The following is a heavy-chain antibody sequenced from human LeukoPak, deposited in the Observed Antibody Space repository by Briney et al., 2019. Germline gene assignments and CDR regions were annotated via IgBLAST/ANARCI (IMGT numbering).Heavy chain of an antibody. Sequence: GGSLSLSCAASGFKFDDYGMSWVRQVPGKGLEWVSGINWNGGSRGYADSVKGRFTISRDNAKNSVYLQMNSLRSEDTAFYHCARDRCRSTSCYNTPNWLDPWGQGTLVTVSS. CDR3: ARDRCRSTSCYNTPNWLDP. D-gene: IGHD2-2*02. J-gene: IGHJ5*02. CDR1: GFKFDDYG. V-gene: IGHV3-20*01. CDR2: INWNGGSR.